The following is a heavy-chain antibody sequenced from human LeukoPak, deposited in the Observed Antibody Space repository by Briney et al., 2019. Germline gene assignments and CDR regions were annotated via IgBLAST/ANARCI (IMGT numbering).Heavy chain of an antibody. CDR1: AYTFTSYA. J-gene: IGHJ3*02. D-gene: IGHD3-22*01. Sequence: ASVKVSCKASAYTFTSYAITWVRQAPGQGLEWMGWISPNSGDTNYAQKFQGRVTMTRDTSISTAYMELSRLRSDDTAVYYCARSYYYDTTGYTHDDAFDIWGQGTMVTVSS. CDR3: ARSYYYDTTGYTHDDAFDI. CDR2: ISPNSGDT. V-gene: IGHV1-2*02.